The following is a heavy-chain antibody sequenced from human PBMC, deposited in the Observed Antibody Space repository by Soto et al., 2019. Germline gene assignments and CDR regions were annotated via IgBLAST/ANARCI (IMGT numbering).Heavy chain of an antibody. CDR2: IGAYNGNT. J-gene: IGHJ4*02. CDR3: ARDPVAGTYFDY. Sequence: ASVKVSCKASGYTFTAYYMHWVRQAPGQGLEWMGWIGAYNGNTNYAQKLQGRVTMTTDTSTSTAYMELRSLRSDDTAVYYCARDPVAGTYFDYWGQGTLVTVSS. CDR1: GYTFTAYY. V-gene: IGHV1-18*04. D-gene: IGHD6-19*01.